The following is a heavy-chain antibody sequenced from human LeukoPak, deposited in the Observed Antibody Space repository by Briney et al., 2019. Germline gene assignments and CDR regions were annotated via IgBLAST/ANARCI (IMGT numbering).Heavy chain of an antibody. CDR2: ISGSGGST. CDR3: AKCGLEFNYGVVVAADFDY. V-gene: IGHV3-23*01. CDR1: GFTFSSYA. D-gene: IGHD2-15*01. Sequence: GGSLRLSCAAFGFTFSSYAMSWVRQAPGKGLEWVSAISGSGGSTYYADSVKGRFTISRDNSKNTLYLQMNSLRAEDTAVYYCAKCGLEFNYGVVVAADFDYWGQGTLVTVSS. J-gene: IGHJ4*02.